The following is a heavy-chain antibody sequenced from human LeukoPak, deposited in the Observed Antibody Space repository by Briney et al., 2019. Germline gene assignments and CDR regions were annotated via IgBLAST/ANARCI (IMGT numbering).Heavy chain of an antibody. CDR2: ISFSGYT. CDR1: GGSITSTNY. CDR3: SRESGPFPPFGH. Sequence: PSETLSLTCGVSGGSITSTNYWSWVRHPPRQGLEWIGEISFSGYTGFNPSPRSRVTSSIDESRNHLSLNLASVTAADTAVYYCSRESGPFPPFGHWGEGILVTVTS. V-gene: IGHV4/OR15-8*02. D-gene: IGHD1-26*01. J-gene: IGHJ4*02.